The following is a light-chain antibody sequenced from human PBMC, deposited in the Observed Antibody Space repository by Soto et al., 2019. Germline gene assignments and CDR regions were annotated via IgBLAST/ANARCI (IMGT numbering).Light chain of an antibody. CDR2: TTN. CDR1: GSNIGSNA. J-gene: IGLJ2*01. V-gene: IGLV1-44*01. CDR3: ATWDDSLNGMV. Sequence: QAVVTQPPSSSGTPGQRVTISCFGSGSNIGSNAVHWYQQLPGTAPKLVIYTTNQRPSGVPNRFSGSKSGTSASLAISGLQSEDEADYYCATWDDSLNGMVFGGGTKVTVL.